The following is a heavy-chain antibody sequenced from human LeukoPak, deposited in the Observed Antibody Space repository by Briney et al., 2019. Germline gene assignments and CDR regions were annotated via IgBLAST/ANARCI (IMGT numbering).Heavy chain of an antibody. CDR1: GGSISSSSYY. CDR2: IYNSGST. D-gene: IGHD6-13*01. V-gene: IGHV4-39*07. Sequence: SETLSLTCTVSGGSISSSSYYWGWVRQPPGTGLEWIGSIYNSGSTYYNPSLERRVTISVDTSKNQFSLKLSSVTAADTAVYYCARGGSIAAAGTILFDYWGQGTLVTVSS. J-gene: IGHJ4*02. CDR3: ARGGSIAAAGTILFDY.